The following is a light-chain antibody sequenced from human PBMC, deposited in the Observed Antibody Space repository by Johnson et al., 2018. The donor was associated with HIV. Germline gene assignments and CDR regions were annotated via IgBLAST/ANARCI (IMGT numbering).Light chain of an antibody. J-gene: IGLJ1*01. CDR3: GTWDSGLGAVYV. V-gene: IGLV1-51*01. CDR2: DNN. CDR1: SSNIGNNY. Sequence: QLVLTQPPSVSAAPGQTVTISCSGSSSNIGNNYVSWYQQLPGTVPKLLIYDNNKRPSGIPDRFSGSKSGTSATLGITGLQTGDEADCYCGTWDSGLGAVYVFGPGTNVTVL.